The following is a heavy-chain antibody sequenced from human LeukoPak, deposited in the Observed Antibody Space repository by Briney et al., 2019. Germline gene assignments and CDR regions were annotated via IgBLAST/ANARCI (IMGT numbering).Heavy chain of an antibody. D-gene: IGHD2-15*01. CDR3: ANLGVVVVVADRRGFDY. Sequence: GGSLRLSCAASGFTFSSYAMSWVRQAPGKGLEWVSAISGSGGSTYYADSVKGRFTISRDNSKNTPYLQMNSLRAEDTAVYYCANLGVVVVVADRRGFDYWGQGTLVTVSS. V-gene: IGHV3-23*01. CDR1: GFTFSSYA. CDR2: ISGSGGST. J-gene: IGHJ4*02.